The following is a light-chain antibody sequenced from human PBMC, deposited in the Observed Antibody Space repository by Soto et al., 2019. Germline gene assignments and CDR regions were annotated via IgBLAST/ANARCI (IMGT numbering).Light chain of an antibody. V-gene: IGKV3-20*01. Sequence: EIVLTQSPDTLSLSPGEKATLSCRASQSVSSSYLAWYQQKPGQPPRLLIYGAFSRAAGVPDRFSGSGSGPDFTLTISRLEPEDFAVYYCQQYDSSPRTFGQGTKVDIK. CDR1: QSVSSSY. CDR2: GAF. CDR3: QQYDSSPRT. J-gene: IGKJ1*01.